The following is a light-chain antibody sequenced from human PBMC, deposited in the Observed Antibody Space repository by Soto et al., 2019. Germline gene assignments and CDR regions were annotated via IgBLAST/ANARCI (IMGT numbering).Light chain of an antibody. CDR3: TSYHNNLSGGL. CDR1: SSNIGAGYD. V-gene: IGLV1-40*01. J-gene: IGLJ3*02. CDR2: GSS. Sequence: QSVLTQPPSVSGAPGQRVTISCTGSSSNIGAGYDVHWYQQLPGRAPKLLIYGSSNRPSGVPDRISGSKSGTSASLAITGLQAEDGPDYYCTSYHNNLSGGLFGGGTKLTVL.